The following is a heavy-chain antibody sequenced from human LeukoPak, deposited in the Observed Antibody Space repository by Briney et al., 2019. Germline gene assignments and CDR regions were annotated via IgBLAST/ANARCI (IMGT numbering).Heavy chain of an antibody. CDR1: GFTFSSYA. CDR3: AKHKFQQSRAFDI. Sequence: AGGSLRLSCAASGFTFSSYAMSWVRQAPGKGLQWVSAISGSGGSTYYADSVKGRFTISRDNSKNTLYLQMNSLRAEDTAVYYCAKHKFQQSRAFDIWGQGTMVTVSS. D-gene: IGHD6-13*01. J-gene: IGHJ3*02. V-gene: IGHV3-23*01. CDR2: ISGSGGST.